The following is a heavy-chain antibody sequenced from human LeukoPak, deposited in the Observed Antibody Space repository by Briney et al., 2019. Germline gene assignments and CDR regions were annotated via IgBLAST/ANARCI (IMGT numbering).Heavy chain of an antibody. D-gene: IGHD1-26*01. CDR1: GGTISSYY. CDR3: ARDRVGATPGYYYYGMDV. J-gene: IGHJ6*02. Sequence: SETLSLTCTVSGGTISSYYWSWIRQPPGKGLEWIGYIYYTGSTNYNPSLKSRVTISVDTSKKQFSLKLSSVTAADTAVYYCARDRVGATPGYYYYGMDVWGQGTTVTVSS. V-gene: IGHV4-59*01. CDR2: IYYTGST.